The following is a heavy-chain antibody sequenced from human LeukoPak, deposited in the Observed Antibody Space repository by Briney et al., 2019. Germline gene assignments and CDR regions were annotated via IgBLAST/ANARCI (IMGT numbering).Heavy chain of an antibody. CDR1: GDSIINYY. Sequence: SEHLPLTRPVSGDSIINYYWNSFRQPAGKGLDWIGRISTCGSTNYNPSLHSGVTISVDTSNNQFSLMLRSLTAADTAVYYCARSALVAVGATLDYWGHGALVTVSS. J-gene: IGHJ4*01. CDR3: ARSALVAVGATLDY. V-gene: IGHV4-4*07. D-gene: IGHD1-26*01. CDR2: ISTCGST.